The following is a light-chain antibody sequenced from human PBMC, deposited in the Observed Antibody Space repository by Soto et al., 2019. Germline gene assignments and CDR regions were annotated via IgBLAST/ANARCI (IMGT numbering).Light chain of an antibody. Sequence: DIQMTQSPSTLSASVGDRVTITCRASQSISTWLAWYQQKPGRPPKLLMYKTSTLESGVPSRFSGSGSGTEFTLTICSLQPDDSSTSYCQQYNSNSYTFGQGTQLEIK. CDR2: KTS. J-gene: IGKJ2*01. V-gene: IGKV1-5*03. CDR3: QQYNSNSYT. CDR1: QSISTW.